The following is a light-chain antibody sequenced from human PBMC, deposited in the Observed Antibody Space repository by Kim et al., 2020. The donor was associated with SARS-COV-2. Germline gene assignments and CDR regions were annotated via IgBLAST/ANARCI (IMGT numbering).Light chain of an antibody. V-gene: IGKV3-20*01. CDR2: STS. CDR3: QEYGSTPWT. J-gene: IGKJ1*01. Sequence: EIVLTQSPGTLSLSPGERATLSCRASPSVSATYIAWYQQKPGQAPRLLIYSTSRRATGIPDRISGSGFETDFTLTISRLEPEDFAVYYCQEYGSTPWTFGQGTKVEVK. CDR1: PSVSATY.